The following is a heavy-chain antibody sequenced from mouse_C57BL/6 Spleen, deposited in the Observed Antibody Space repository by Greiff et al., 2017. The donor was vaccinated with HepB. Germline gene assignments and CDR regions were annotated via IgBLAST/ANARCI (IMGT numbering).Heavy chain of an antibody. D-gene: IGHD2-5*01. J-gene: IGHJ3*01. Sequence: QVQLKQPGAELVRPGTSVKLSCKASGYTFTSYWMHWVKQRPGQGLEWIGVIDPSDSYTNYNQKFKGKATLTVDTSSSTAYMQLSSLTSEDSAVYYCARGDYSNYVAYWGQGTLVTVSA. CDR1: GYTFTSYW. CDR3: ARGDYSNYVAY. CDR2: IDPSDSYT. V-gene: IGHV1-59*01.